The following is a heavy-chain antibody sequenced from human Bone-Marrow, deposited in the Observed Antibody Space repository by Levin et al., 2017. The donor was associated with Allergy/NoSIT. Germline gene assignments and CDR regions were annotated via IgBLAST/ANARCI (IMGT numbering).Heavy chain of an antibody. CDR3: SKDLREKEDFGDYDAMDV. V-gene: IGHV3-30*18. J-gene: IGHJ6*02. CDR2: ISYDGSDK. CDR1: GFTFTRHA. D-gene: IGHD4-17*01. Sequence: GGSLRLSCAASGFTFTRHAMHWVRQAPGKGLEWVAIISYDGSDKYYADSVKGRFTISRDTSKNTLFLQMNNLRAEDTALYYCSKDLREKEDFGDYDAMDVWGQGTTVTVSS.